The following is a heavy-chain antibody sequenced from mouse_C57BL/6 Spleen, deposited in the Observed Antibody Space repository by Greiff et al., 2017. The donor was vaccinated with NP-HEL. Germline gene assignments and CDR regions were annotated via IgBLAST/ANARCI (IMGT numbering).Heavy chain of an antibody. V-gene: IGHV2-2*01. CDR3: ARDPPYGSSFYYAMDY. CDR2: IWSGGST. CDR1: GFSLTSYG. Sequence: QVQLKQSGPGLVQPSQSLSITCTVSGFSLTSYGVHWVRQSPGKGLEWLGVIWSGGSTDYNAAFISRLSISKDNSKSQVFFKMNSLQADDTAIYYCARDPPYGSSFYYAMDYWGQGTSVTVSS. D-gene: IGHD1-1*01. J-gene: IGHJ4*01.